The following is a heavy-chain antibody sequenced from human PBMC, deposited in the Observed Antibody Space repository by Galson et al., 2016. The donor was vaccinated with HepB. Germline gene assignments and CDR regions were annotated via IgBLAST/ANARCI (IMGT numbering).Heavy chain of an antibody. J-gene: IGHJ4*02. CDR2: ISYDGNVK. CDR1: GFSFSSHA. CDR3: ARGNGWLDY. V-gene: IGHV3-30-3*01. D-gene: IGHD6-19*01. Sequence: SLRLSCAASGFSFSSHAMHWVRQAPGKGLEWVAVISYDGNVKYYAASVRGRFTISRDSSKSTLFLQMNSLRGEDTAVYYCARGNGWLDYWGQGSLVTVSS.